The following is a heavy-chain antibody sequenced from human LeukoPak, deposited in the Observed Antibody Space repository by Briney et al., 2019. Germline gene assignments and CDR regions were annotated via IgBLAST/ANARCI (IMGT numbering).Heavy chain of an antibody. CDR3: ARSPQDCSTTSCPFDY. J-gene: IGHJ4*02. CDR2: VNPSVGSA. Sequence: ASVKVSCKASGYTFTNYYMHWMRQAPGQGLEWMGIVNPSVGSATYAQKFQGRVTMTRDTSTSTVYMELSSLRSEDTAVYYCARSPQDCSTTSCPFDYWGQGTLVTVSS. CDR1: GYTFTNYY. D-gene: IGHD2-2*01. V-gene: IGHV1-46*01.